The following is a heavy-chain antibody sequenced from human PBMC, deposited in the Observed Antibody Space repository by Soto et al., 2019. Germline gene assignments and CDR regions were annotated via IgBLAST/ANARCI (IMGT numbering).Heavy chain of an antibody. CDR3: ARDQKSGYSYGYYYYGMDV. V-gene: IGHV4-59*01. CDR2: IYYSGST. D-gene: IGHD5-18*01. CDR1: GCSISSYY. Sequence: SETLSLTCTVSGCSISSYYWSWIRQPPGKGLEWIGYIYYSGSTNYNPSLKSRVTISVDTSKNQFSLKLSSVTAADTAVYYCARDQKSGYSYGYYYYGMDVWGQGTTVTVSS. J-gene: IGHJ6*02.